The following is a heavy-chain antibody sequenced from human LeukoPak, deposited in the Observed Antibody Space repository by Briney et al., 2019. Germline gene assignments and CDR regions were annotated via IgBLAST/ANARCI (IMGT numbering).Heavy chain of an antibody. V-gene: IGHV3-48*03. CDR2: ISSSSSTI. CDR1: GFTFSSYE. CDR3: ARADSSGYYHPIN. J-gene: IGHJ4*02. Sequence: GGSLRLSCAASGFTFSSYEMNWVRQAPGKGLEWVSYISSSSSTIYYADSVKGRFTISRDNAKNSLYLQMNSLRAEDTAVYYCARADSSGYYHPINWGQGTLVTVSS. D-gene: IGHD3-22*01.